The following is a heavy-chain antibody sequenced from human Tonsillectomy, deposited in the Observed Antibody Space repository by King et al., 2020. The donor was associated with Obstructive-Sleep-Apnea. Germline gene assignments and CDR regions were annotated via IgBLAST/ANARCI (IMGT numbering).Heavy chain of an antibody. V-gene: IGHV3-74*01. Sequence: VQLVESGGGLVQPGGSLRISCAASGFTFSSYWMHWVRQAPGKGLVWVSRINSDGSSTNYADSVKGRFTISRDNAKNTLYLQMNSLRAEDTAVYYCASGRDGYNFGYWGQGTLVTVSS. CDR1: GFTFSSYW. J-gene: IGHJ4*02. CDR2: INSDGSST. CDR3: ASGRDGYNFGY. D-gene: IGHD5-24*01.